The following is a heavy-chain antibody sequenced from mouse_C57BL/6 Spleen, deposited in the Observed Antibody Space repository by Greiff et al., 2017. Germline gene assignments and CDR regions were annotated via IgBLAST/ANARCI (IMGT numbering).Heavy chain of an antibody. J-gene: IGHJ1*03. CDR1: GYAFSSYW. Sequence: QVHVKQSGAELVKPGASVKISCKASGYAFSSYWMNWVKQRPGKGLEWIGQIYPGDGDTNYNGKFKGKATLTVDKSSSPAYMQLSSLTSEDSAVYFCARGGDYDGYVDVWGTGTTVTVSS. V-gene: IGHV1-80*01. CDR2: IYPGDGDT. CDR3: ARGGDYDGYVDV. D-gene: IGHD2-13*01.